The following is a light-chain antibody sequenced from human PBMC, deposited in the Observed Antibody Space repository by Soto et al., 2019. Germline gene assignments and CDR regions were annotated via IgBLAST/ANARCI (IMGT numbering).Light chain of an antibody. Sequence: QSALTQPASVSGSPGQSITISCTGATTDTGTHNLVSWYQQHPGKAPKLILYEGSKRPSGISNRFSGSNSGNTASLAISGLQTEDEADYYCCSYAGTRVFGGGTKVTVL. V-gene: IGLV2-23*01. CDR2: EGS. J-gene: IGLJ3*02. CDR3: CSYAGTRV. CDR1: TTDTGTHNL.